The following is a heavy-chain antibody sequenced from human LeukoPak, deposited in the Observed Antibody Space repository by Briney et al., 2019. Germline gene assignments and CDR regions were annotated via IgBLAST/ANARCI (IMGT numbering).Heavy chain of an antibody. CDR2: ISSSSSYI. V-gene: IGHV3-21*01. CDR3: ARVTAVAGLDY. D-gene: IGHD6-19*01. Sequence: PGGSLRLSCAASGCTFSSYSMNWVRQAPGKGLEWVSSISSSSSYIYYADSVKGRFTISRDNANNSLSLQMNSRRAEDTAVYYCARVTAVAGLDYWGQRTLVTVSS. J-gene: IGHJ4*02. CDR1: GCTFSSYS.